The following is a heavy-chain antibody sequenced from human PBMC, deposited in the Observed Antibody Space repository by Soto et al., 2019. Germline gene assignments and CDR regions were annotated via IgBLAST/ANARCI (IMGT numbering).Heavy chain of an antibody. D-gene: IGHD6-19*01. J-gene: IGHJ4*02. V-gene: IGHV3-30-3*01. CDR2: ISYDGSNK. CDR3: ARAPVLAFVAAYYFDY. Sequence: QVQLVESGGGVVQPGRSLRLSCAASGFTFSSYAMHWVRQAPGKGLEWVAVISYDGSNKYYADSVKGRFTNSRDNSKNTLYLQMNSLRTEDTAVYYCARAPVLAFVAAYYFDYWGQGTLVTVSS. CDR1: GFTFSSYA.